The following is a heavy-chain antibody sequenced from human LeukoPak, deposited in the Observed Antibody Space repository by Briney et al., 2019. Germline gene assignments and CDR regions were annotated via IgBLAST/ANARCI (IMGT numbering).Heavy chain of an antibody. CDR1: GFTFSSYA. J-gene: IGHJ4*02. CDR3: AKSRGYSYATTFDY. Sequence: GSLRLSCAASGFTFSSYAMSWVRQAPGKGLEWVSGTSGSGGSTYYADSVKGRFTISRDNSRNTLYLQMNSLRAEDTAVYYCAKSRGYSYATTFDYWGQGTLVTVSS. D-gene: IGHD5-18*01. CDR2: TSGSGGST. V-gene: IGHV3-23*01.